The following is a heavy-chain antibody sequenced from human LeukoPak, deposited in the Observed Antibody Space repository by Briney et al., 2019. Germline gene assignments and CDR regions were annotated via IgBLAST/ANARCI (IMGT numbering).Heavy chain of an antibody. D-gene: IGHD5-12*01. V-gene: IGHV3-11*05. CDR2: ISSSGTYT. J-gene: IGHJ4*02. Sequence: GRSLRLSCAASGFTFSDYYMSWIRQAPGKGLEWVSYISSSGTYTDYADSVKGRFTISRDNAKNSLYLQMNSLRAEDTAVYYCARERSSGSATNDYWGQGTLVTVSS. CDR1: GFTFSDYY. CDR3: ARERSSGSATNDY.